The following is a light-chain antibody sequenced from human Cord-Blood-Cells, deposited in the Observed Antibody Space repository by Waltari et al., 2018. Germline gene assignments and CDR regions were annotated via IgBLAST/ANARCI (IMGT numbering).Light chain of an antibody. J-gene: IGLJ3*02. CDR1: KLGDKY. CDR3: QAWDSSTAV. V-gene: IGLV3-1*01. Sequence: SYELTQPPSVSVSPGQTASITCSGDKLGDKYACWYKQKPGQSPVRVIYQDSKRPSGTPERFSGSNSGNTATLTISGTQAMDEADYYCQAWDSSTAVFGGGTKRTVL. CDR2: QDS.